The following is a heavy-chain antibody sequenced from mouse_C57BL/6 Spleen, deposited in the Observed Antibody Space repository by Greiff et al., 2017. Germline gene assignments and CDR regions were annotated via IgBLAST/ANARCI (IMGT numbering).Heavy chain of an antibody. Sequence: QVQLQQPGAELVMPGASVKLSCKASGYTFTSYWMHWVKQRPGQGLEWIGEIDPSDNYTNYNQKFKGKSTLTVDKSSSTAYMQLSSLTSEDSAVYYCARTSSLGSMDYWGQGTSVTVSS. CDR1: GYTFTSYW. CDR2: IDPSDNYT. CDR3: ARTSSLGSMDY. V-gene: IGHV1-69*01. J-gene: IGHJ4*01. D-gene: IGHD1-3*01.